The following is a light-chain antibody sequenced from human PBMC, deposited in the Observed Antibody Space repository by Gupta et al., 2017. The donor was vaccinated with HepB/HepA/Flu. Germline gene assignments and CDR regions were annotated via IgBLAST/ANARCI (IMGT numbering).Light chain of an antibody. V-gene: IGLV10-54*04. J-gene: IGLJ3*02. CDR3: SAWDSMLRVWV. CDR1: NNNVGYQG. CDR2: RNN. Sequence: HAGLTQPPSVSRALRQTATLTCTGNNNNVGYQGATWLQQHQGHPPKLLSYRNNNRPSGISERFSASRSGNTASLKITGIQPEDEADYYCSAWDSMLRVWVFGGGTKLTVL.